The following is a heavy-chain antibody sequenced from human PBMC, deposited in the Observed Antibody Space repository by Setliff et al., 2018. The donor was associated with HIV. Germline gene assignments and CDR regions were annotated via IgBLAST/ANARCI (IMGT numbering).Heavy chain of an antibody. Sequence: SETLSLTCAVYGGSFSGYYWTWIRQPPGKGLEWIGEIYHSGSTNYNPSLETRVTISVDTSKNQFSLKLSSVTAADTAVYYCAKGVAGLQYYYYYMDVWGKGTTVTVSS. V-gene: IGHV4-34*01. CDR1: GGSFSGYY. CDR2: IYHSGST. D-gene: IGHD6-19*01. J-gene: IGHJ6*03. CDR3: AKGVAGLQYYYYYMDV.